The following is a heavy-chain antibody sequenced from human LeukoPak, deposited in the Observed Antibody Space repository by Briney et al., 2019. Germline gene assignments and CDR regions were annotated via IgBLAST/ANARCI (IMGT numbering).Heavy chain of an antibody. CDR2: INPSGGST. CDR1: GYTFTSYY. V-gene: IGHV1-46*01. CDR3: AREPRPSYDSSDYYYPGDY. Sequence: ASVKVSCKASGYTFTSYYMHWVRQAPGQGLEWMAMINPSGGSTNYAQKFQGRVTMTRDTSTSTVYMELSSLRSEDTAVYYCAREPRPSYDSSDYYYPGDYWGQGTPVTVSS. D-gene: IGHD3-22*01. J-gene: IGHJ4*02.